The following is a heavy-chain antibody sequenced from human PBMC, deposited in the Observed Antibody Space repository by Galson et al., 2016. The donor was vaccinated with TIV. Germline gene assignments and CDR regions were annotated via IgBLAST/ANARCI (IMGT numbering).Heavy chain of an antibody. CDR3: AKIRVRGVYYFDY. CDR2: ISYTGDST. CDR1: GFTFSTYA. Sequence: SLRLSCAASGFTFSTYAMNWLRQAPGKGLEWVSTISYTGDSTYYTDSVKGRFTISRDNSKNTLYLQMNSLRAEDTAIYYWAKIRVRGVYYFDYWGQGTLVTVSS. V-gene: IGHV3-23*01. J-gene: IGHJ4*02. D-gene: IGHD3-10*01.